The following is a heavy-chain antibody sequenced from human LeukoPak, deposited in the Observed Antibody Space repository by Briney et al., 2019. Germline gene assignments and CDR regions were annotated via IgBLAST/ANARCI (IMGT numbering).Heavy chain of an antibody. J-gene: IGHJ4*02. D-gene: IGHD6-13*01. V-gene: IGHV3-43D*03. CDR2: ISWDGGST. Sequence: GGSLRLSCAASGFTFDDYAMHWVRQAPGKGLEWVSLISWDGGSTHYADSVKGRFTISRDNSKNSLYLQMNSLRAEDTALYYCAKDIRGSTSWYGLDYWGQGTLVTVSS. CDR1: GFTFDDYA. CDR3: AKDIRGSTSWYGLDY.